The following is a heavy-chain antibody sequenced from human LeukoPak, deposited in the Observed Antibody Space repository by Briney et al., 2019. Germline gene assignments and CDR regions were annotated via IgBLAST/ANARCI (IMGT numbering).Heavy chain of an antibody. V-gene: IGHV3-48*03. D-gene: IGHD4-17*01. CDR2: ISSSGSTI. J-gene: IGHJ6*03. Sequence: GGSLRLSCAASGFTFSSYEMNWVRQAPGKGLEGVSYISSSGSTIYYADSVKGRFTISRDNAKNSLYLQMNSLRAEDTAVYYCARDAGYGDYEMEDYYYYYMDVWGKGTTVTISS. CDR1: GFTFSSYE. CDR3: ARDAGYGDYEMEDYYYYYMDV.